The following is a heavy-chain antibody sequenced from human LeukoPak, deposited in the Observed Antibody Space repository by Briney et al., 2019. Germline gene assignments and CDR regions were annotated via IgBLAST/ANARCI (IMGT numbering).Heavy chain of an antibody. Sequence: ASVKVSCKASGYTFTGYYMHWVRQAPGQGLEWMGWINPNSGGTNYAQKFQGRVTMTRDTSISTAYMGLSRLRSDGTAVYYCARDRSSRRDGYNYAYWGQGTLVTVSS. CDR1: GYTFTGYY. CDR3: ARDRSSRRDGYNYAY. V-gene: IGHV1-2*02. CDR2: INPNSGGT. J-gene: IGHJ4*02. D-gene: IGHD5-24*01.